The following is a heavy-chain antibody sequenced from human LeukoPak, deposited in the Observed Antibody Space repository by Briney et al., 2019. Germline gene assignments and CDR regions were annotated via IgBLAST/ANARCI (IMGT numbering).Heavy chain of an antibody. CDR2: IKEDGSVK. Sequence: GGSLRLSCTGSGFTFSNSWMTGVRQAPGKGLEWVADIKEDGSVKNYVEYVRGRFTISRDNAKNSLHLQMSSLRVEDTAVYYCARDRAYSTYDYWGQGTLVRVSS. D-gene: IGHD2/OR15-2a*01. CDR3: ARDRAYSTYDY. V-gene: IGHV3-7*01. CDR1: GFTFSNSW. J-gene: IGHJ4*02.